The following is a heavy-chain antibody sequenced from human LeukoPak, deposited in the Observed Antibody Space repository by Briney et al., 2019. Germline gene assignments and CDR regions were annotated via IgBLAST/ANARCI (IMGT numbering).Heavy chain of an antibody. D-gene: IGHD5-18*01. J-gene: IGHJ4*02. CDR2: ISSSSSYT. CDR1: GFTFSDYY. CDR3: ASSPVDTAMAHISFDY. V-gene: IGHV3-11*06. Sequence: PGGSLRLSCAASGFTFSDYYMSWIRQAPGKGLEWVSYISSSSSYTNYADSVKGRFTISRDNVKNSLYLQMNSLRAEDTGVYYCASSPVDTAMAHISFDYWGQGTLVTVSS.